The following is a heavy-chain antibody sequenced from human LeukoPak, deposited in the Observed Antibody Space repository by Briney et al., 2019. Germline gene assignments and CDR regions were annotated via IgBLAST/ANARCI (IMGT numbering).Heavy chain of an antibody. CDR2: INPNSGGT. V-gene: IGHV1-2*02. D-gene: IGHD6-13*01. CDR1: GYTFTGYY. Sequence: ASVKVSCKASGYTFTGYYMHWVRQAPGQGLEWMGWINPNSGGTNYAQKFQGRVTMTRDTSIGTAYMELSRLRSDDTAAYYCARGRRIAAAGKIWFDPWGQGTLVTVSS. CDR3: ARGRRIAAAGKIWFDP. J-gene: IGHJ5*02.